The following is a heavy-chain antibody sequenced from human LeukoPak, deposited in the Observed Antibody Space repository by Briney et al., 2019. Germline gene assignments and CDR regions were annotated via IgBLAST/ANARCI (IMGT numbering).Heavy chain of an antibody. V-gene: IGHV3-21*01. CDR2: ISSSSSYI. D-gene: IGHD3-3*01. CDR3: AKHYYDFWSGPRYYMDV. J-gene: IGHJ6*03. Sequence: PGGSLRLSCAASGFTFSSYSMNWVRQAPGKGLEWVSSISSSSSYIYYADPVKGRFTISRDNAKNSLYLQMNSLRAEDTAVYYCAKHYYDFWSGPRYYMDVWGKGTTVTVSS. CDR1: GFTFSSYS.